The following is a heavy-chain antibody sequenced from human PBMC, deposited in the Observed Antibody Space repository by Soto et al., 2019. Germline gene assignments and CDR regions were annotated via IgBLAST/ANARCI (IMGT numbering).Heavy chain of an antibody. V-gene: IGHV1-3*01. D-gene: IGHD2-2*02. Sequence: QVHLVQSGAEVKKPGASVKISCKASGYTFSSYSIHWVRQAPGQSLEWMGWINAGNDDTKYSKKFQGGVTISTDSSANTAYMELSGLRSEDTAVYYCASDSFGLYRGQFAFWGQGTLVTVSS. J-gene: IGHJ5*01. CDR2: INAGNDDT. CDR1: GYTFSSYS. CDR3: ASDSFGLYRGQFAF.